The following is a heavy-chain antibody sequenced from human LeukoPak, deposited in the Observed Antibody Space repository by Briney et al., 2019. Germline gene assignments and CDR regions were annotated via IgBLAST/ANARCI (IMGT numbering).Heavy chain of an antibody. CDR2: IYPGDSDT. V-gene: IGHV5-51*01. Sequence: GGPLQISGKGSGYSFTSYWSGGVRQLPGKGREGMGIIYPGDSDTRYSPSCQGQVTISAHKSISPAFLQWSRLKASDTAMYYCARHNALGYCSSTSCLGMDVWGQGPTVTVSS. D-gene: IGHD2-2*01. CDR1: GYSFTSYW. J-gene: IGHJ6*02. CDR3: ARHNALGYCSSTSCLGMDV.